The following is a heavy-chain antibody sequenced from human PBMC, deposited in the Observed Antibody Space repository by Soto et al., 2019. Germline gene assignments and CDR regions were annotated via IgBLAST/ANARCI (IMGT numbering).Heavy chain of an antibody. V-gene: IGHV1-69*13. CDR1: GGTFSSYA. CDR2: IIPIFGTA. D-gene: IGHD3-10*01. Sequence: GASVKVSCKASGGTFSSYAISWVRQAPGQGLEWMGGIIPIFGTANYAQKFQGRVTITADESTSTAYMELSSLRSEDTAVYYCARILTRPGGDPRGVIAYYYYYGMDVWGQGTTVTVSS. J-gene: IGHJ6*02. CDR3: ARILTRPGGDPRGVIAYYYYYGMDV.